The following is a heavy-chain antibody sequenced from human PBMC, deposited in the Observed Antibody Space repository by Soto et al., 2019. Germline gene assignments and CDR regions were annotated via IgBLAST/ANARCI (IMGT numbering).Heavy chain of an antibody. CDR1: GVSISSSSYY. V-gene: IGHV4-39*01. CDR2: IYYSGST. CDR3: ARRKKGVTGTTGNWFDP. Sequence: SETLSLTCTVSGVSISSSSYYWGWIRQPPGKGLEWIGSIYYSGSTYYNPSLKSRVTISVDTSKNQFSLKLSSVTAADTAVYYCARRKKGVTGTTGNWFDPWGQGTLVTVSS. D-gene: IGHD1-20*01. J-gene: IGHJ5*02.